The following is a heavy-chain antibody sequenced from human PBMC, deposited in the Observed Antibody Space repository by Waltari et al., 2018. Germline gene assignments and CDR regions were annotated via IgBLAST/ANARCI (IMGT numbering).Heavy chain of an antibody. D-gene: IGHD3-9*01. CDR1: GGNFSSYA. V-gene: IGHV1-69*05. CDR2: IIPIFGTA. J-gene: IGHJ4*02. CDR3: ATLRYFDWLRSGYFDY. Sequence: QVQLVQSGAEVKKPGSSVKVSCKASGGNFSSYAISWVRQAPGQGLEWMGGIIPIFGTANYAQKFQGRVTITTDESTSTAYMELSSLRSEDTAVYYCATLRYFDWLRSGYFDYWGQGTLVTVSS.